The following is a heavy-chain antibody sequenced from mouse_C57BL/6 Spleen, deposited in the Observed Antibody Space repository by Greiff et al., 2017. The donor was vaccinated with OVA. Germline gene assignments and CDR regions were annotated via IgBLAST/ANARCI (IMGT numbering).Heavy chain of an antibody. CDR2: INPSNGGT. V-gene: IGHV1-53*01. Sequence: VQLQQSGTELVKPGASVKLSCKASGYTFTSYWMHWVKQRPGQGLEWIGNINPSNGGTNYNEKFKSKATLTVDKSSSTAYMQLSSLTSEDSAVYYCARPSTAQALYYYAMDYWGQGTSVTVSS. CDR3: ARPSTAQALYYYAMDY. J-gene: IGHJ4*01. CDR1: GYTFTSYW. D-gene: IGHD3-2*02.